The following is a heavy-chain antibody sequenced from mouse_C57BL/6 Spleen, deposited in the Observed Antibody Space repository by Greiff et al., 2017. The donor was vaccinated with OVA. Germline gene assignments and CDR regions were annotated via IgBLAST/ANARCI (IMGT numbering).Heavy chain of an antibody. CDR2: IYPGDGDT. CDR3: AISRYYAMDY. Sequence: VQLQESGAELVKPGASVKISCKASGYAFSSYWMNWVKQRPGKGLEWIGQIYPGDGDTSYNGKFKGKATLTADKSSSTAYMQLSSLTSEDSAVYFCAISRYYAMDYWGQGTSVTVSS. CDR1: GYAFSSYW. J-gene: IGHJ4*01. V-gene: IGHV1-80*01. D-gene: IGHD1-1*01.